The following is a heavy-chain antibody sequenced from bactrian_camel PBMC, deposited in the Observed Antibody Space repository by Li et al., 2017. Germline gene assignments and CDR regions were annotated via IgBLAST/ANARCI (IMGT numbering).Heavy chain of an antibody. CDR2: VDGYEHT. V-gene: IGHV3S53*01. CDR1: GDTFRKNC. CDR3: AVRLNSGCPTRARDFSE. Sequence: VQLVESGGGSVQAGGSLKLTCTASGDTFRKNCMAWFRRAPGKEREGVATVDGYEHTAYAPSVKGRFTITRDKDKHAVYLQMDSLKPADTAMYYCAVRLNSGCPTRARDFSEWGQGTQVTVS. D-gene: IGHD5*01. J-gene: IGHJ4*01.